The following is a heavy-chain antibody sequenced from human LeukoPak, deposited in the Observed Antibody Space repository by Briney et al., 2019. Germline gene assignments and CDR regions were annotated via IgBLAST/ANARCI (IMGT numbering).Heavy chain of an antibody. CDR1: GGSIYNYD. CDR2: IYSGVRT. V-gene: IGHV4-4*07. D-gene: IGHD2-2*01. CDR3: ARGSVVLV. J-gene: IGHJ3*01. Sequence: SETLSLTCTVSGGSIYNYDWNWIRQPAGKGLEWIGRIYSGVRTDYNPSLKRRVTMPVDTSKNQFSLQLNSLTAADTAIYYCARGSVVLVWGQGTLVSVSS.